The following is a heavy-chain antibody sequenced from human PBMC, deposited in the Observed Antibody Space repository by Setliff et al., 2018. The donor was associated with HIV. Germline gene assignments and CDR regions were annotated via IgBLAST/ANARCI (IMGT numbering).Heavy chain of an antibody. Sequence: ASVKVSCKASGYTFSRYGISWVRQAPGQGLEWMGLIRGYNGNTKYAQKFQGRVAMTWDTSMSTAYMVLSNLKSEDTTVYYCATARRDYYDRGRRSHYYIDVWGKGTTVTVSS. D-gene: IGHD3-22*01. J-gene: IGHJ6*03. CDR3: ATARRDYYDRGRRSHYYIDV. V-gene: IGHV1-18*01. CDR2: IRGYNGNT. CDR1: GYTFSRYG.